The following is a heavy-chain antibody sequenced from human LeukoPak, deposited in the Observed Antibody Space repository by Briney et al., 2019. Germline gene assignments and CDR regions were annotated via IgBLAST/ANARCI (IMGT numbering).Heavy chain of an antibody. V-gene: IGHV3-30*02. CDR1: GFDFNRYG. CDR3: AKDPYSSSWYIDYFDY. Sequence: GGSLRLSCVASGFDFNRYGIHWVRQAPGKGLEWVAFIRYDGNRKFFADAVKGRFTISRDNSKNTLYLQMNSLRAEDTAVYYCAKDPYSSSWYIDYFDYWGQGTLVTVSS. J-gene: IGHJ4*02. CDR2: IRYDGNRK. D-gene: IGHD6-13*01.